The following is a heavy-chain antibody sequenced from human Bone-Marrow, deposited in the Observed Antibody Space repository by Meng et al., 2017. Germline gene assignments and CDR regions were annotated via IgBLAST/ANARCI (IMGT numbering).Heavy chain of an antibody. CDR3: ARVAAVAGMWFDP. CDR1: GGSISSSSYY. V-gene: IGHV4-39*07. D-gene: IGHD6-19*01. CDR2: IYYSGST. Sequence: SETLSLTCTVSGGSISSSSYYWGWIRQPPGKGLEWIGSIYYSGSTYYNPSLKSRVTISVDTSKNQFSLKLSSVTAADTAVYYCARVAAVAGMWFDPWGQGTLVTRLL. J-gene: IGHJ5*02.